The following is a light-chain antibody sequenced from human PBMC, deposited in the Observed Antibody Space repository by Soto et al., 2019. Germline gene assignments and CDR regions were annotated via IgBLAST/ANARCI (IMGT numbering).Light chain of an antibody. CDR1: QPISKN. V-gene: IGKV1-39*01. J-gene: IGKJ5*01. CDR3: QQTDSTPIT. Sequence: DIQMIQSPSSLSASVGDRVTITCRASQPISKNLNWYQQRPGKPPNLLIYASSSLQRGVPPRFSGGGSGTEFTLTITSLQPEDFATYYCQQTDSTPITFGQGTRLEIK. CDR2: ASS.